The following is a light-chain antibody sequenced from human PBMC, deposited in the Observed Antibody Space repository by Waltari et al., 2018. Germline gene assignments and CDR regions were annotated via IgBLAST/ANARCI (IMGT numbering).Light chain of an antibody. Sequence: DIQMTQSPASLSASVGDTVTITCRASQGVNIFLAWFQQKPGKAPKSLIYGAPSLQSGVPSRFGGSGSGTEFTLTISSLQPEDFGTYYCQQYNNYPFTFGPGTTVDIK. V-gene: IGKV1-16*01. J-gene: IGKJ3*01. CDR3: QQYNNYPFT. CDR1: QGVNIF. CDR2: GAP.